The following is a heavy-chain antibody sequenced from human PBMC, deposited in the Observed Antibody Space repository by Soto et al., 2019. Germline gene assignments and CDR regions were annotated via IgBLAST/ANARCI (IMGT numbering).Heavy chain of an antibody. CDR2: IYPDDSDT. CDR1: GYSFTSYY. J-gene: IGHJ4*02. D-gene: IGHD5-12*01. V-gene: IGHV5-51*01. CDR3: ARLAGGYSGYVDY. Sequence: GESVKSACKGSGYSFTSYYIAWVRQMPGKGLEWMGIIYPDDSDTRYSPSFQGQVTISADRSIATAYLQWSSLKASDTAMYYCARLAGGYSGYVDYWGQGTLVTVSS.